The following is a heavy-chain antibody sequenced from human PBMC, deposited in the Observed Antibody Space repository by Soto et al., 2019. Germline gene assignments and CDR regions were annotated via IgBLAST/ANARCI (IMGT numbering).Heavy chain of an antibody. D-gene: IGHD6-19*01. CDR3: AREWLVQSWFDP. Sequence: GGSLRLSCAASGFTFSSYWMSWVRQAPGKGLEWVANIKQDGSEKYYVDSVKGRFTISRDNAKNSLYLQMNSLRAEDTAMYYFAREWLVQSWFDPSGQGTLVTVSS. V-gene: IGHV3-7*03. J-gene: IGHJ5*02. CDR2: IKQDGSEK. CDR1: GFTFSSYW.